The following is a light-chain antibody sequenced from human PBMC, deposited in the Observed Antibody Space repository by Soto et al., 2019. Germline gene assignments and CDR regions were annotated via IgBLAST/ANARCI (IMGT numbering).Light chain of an antibody. Sequence: QSVLTQPASVSGSPGQSITISCTGTSSDVGDYKYVSWYQQHPGKAPKLVISEVSNRPSGISNRFSGSKSGNTASLTISGLQAEDEADYYCSSYTKIFNYVLGNGTKVTV. V-gene: IGLV2-14*01. CDR1: SSDVGDYKY. J-gene: IGLJ1*01. CDR3: SSYTKIFNYV. CDR2: EVS.